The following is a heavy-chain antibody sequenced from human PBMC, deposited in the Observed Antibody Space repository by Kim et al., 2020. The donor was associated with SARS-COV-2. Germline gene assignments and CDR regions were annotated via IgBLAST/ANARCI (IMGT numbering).Heavy chain of an antibody. D-gene: IGHD2-21*01. J-gene: IGHJ4*02. V-gene: IGHV4-61*02. CDR2: IYTSGST. CDR1: GGSISSGSYY. CDR3: ARVRDCYKAGAIVDY. Sequence: SETLSLTCTVSGGSISSGSYYWSWIRQPAGKGLEWIGRIYTSGSTNYNPSLKSRVTISVDTSKNQFSLKRSSVTAADTAVYYCARVRDCYKAGAIVDYWGQGTLLTVSS.